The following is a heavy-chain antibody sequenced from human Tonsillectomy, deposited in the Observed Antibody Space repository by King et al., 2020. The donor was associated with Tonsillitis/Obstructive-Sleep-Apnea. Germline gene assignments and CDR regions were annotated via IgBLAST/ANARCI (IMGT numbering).Heavy chain of an antibody. V-gene: IGHV1-2*04. Sequence: VQLVQSGAEVKKPGASVKVSCKASGYTFTGYYMHWVRQAPGQGLEWMGWINPNSGGTHYAHKFKGWVTMTRDTSISTAYMALSRLRSDDTAVYYFARAMRTYCSGGGCYLFDYWGQGTLVTVSS. CDR2: INPNSGGT. D-gene: IGHD2-15*01. J-gene: IGHJ4*02. CDR3: ARAMRTYCSGGGCYLFDY. CDR1: GYTFTGYY.